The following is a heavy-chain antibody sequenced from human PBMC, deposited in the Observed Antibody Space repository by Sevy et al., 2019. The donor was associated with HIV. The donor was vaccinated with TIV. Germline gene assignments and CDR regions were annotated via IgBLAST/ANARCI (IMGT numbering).Heavy chain of an antibody. D-gene: IGHD5-18*01. Sequence: GGSLRLSCAASGFTFSGYAIHWVRQAPGKGLEWVAVISFDGSNKYYADSVKGLFTISSDNSKNSLFLQMNSLGAEDTAVYYCAKEGAYGYTTYFDYWGQGTVVTVSS. V-gene: IGHV3-30*18. CDR3: AKEGAYGYTTYFDY. CDR1: GFTFSGYA. CDR2: ISFDGSNK. J-gene: IGHJ4*02.